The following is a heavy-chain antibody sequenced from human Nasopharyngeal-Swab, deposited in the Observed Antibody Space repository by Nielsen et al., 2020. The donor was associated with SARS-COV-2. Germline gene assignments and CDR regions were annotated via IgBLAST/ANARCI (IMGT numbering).Heavy chain of an antibody. D-gene: IGHD6-13*01. Sequence: SEPLSPTCAAHGGSFSGYYWSWFSQLPGKGLEWIGEINHSVSANYHPSLKSRVTISEDTSKNQFSLKLSSVTAADTTVYYCARGRGSSSWYLRFDYWGQGTLVTVSS. CDR1: GGSFSGYY. V-gene: IGHV4-34*01. CDR3: ARGRGSSSWYLRFDY. CDR2: INHSVSA. J-gene: IGHJ4*02.